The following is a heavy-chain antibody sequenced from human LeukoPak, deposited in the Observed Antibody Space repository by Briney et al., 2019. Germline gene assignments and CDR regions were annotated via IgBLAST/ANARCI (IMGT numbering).Heavy chain of an antibody. Sequence: SETLSLTCTVSGGSISSGSYYWSWIRQPAGKGLEWIGRIYTSGSTNYNPSLKSRVTISVDTSKNQFSLKLSSVTAADTAVYYCARLKGRSSYYYYYMDVWGKGTTVTISS. J-gene: IGHJ6*03. CDR3: ARLKGRSSYYYYYMDV. CDR1: GGSISSGSYY. V-gene: IGHV4-61*02. CDR2: IYTSGST.